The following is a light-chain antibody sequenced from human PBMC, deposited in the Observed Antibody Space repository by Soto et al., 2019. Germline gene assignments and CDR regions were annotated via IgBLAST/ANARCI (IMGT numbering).Light chain of an antibody. CDR2: EVN. CDR3: CSYAGSYTHV. J-gene: IGLJ1*01. CDR1: SSDVGSYNR. Sequence: QSVLTQPPSVSGSPGQSVTISCTGTSSDVGSYNRLSWYQQPPGTAPKLIMYEVNTRPSGVPDRFSGSKSGSTASLTISGLQAEDEADYFCCSYAGSYTHVFGTGTKVTVL. V-gene: IGLV2-18*02.